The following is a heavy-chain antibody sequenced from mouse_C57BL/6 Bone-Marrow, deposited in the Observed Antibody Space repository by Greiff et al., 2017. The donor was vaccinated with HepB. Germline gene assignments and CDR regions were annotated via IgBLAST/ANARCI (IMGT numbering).Heavy chain of an antibody. CDR2: ISNGVGST. CDR3: ARSYCDYDGFAY. V-gene: IGHV5-12*01. Sequence: EVQRVESGGGLVQPGGSLKLSCAASGFTFSDYYMYWVRQTPEKRLEWVAYISNGVGSTYYPDTVKGRFTISRDNAKNTLYLQMSRLKSEDTAMYYCARSYCDYDGFAYWGQGTLVTVSA. CDR1: GFTFSDYY. D-gene: IGHD2-4*01. J-gene: IGHJ3*01.